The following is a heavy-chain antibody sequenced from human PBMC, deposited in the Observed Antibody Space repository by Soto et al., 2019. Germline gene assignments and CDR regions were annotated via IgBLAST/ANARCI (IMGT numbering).Heavy chain of an antibody. CDR3: ARARGIAYVDY. CDR2: INHSGST. D-gene: IGHD2-21*01. V-gene: IGHV4-34*01. Sequence: SQTLSLTCAVYGGSCTGYYWSWIRHPPRKGLEWIGEINHSGSTNYNPSLKSRVTISVDTSKNQFSLKLRFLPAADTAVYYCARARGIAYVDYWGPGTLVTVSS. CDR1: GGSCTGYY. J-gene: IGHJ4*02.